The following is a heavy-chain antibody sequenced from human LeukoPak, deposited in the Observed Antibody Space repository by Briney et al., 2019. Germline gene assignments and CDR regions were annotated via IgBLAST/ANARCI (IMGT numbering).Heavy chain of an antibody. CDR2: MNPNSGNT. D-gene: IGHD3-10*01. Sequence: ASVKVSCKASGYTFTSYDINWVRQAPGQGLEWMGWMNPNSGNTVYAQKFQGRVTITRNTSISTAYMELSSLRSEDTAVYYCARGTYYYGSGSYYSDAFDIWGQGTMVTVSS. J-gene: IGHJ3*02. V-gene: IGHV1-8*03. CDR1: GYTFTSYD. CDR3: ARGTYYYGSGSYYSDAFDI.